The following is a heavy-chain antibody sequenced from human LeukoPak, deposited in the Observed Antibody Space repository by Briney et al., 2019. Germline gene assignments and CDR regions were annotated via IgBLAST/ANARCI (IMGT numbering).Heavy chain of an antibody. CDR3: AKDRYSSSSRDYYYYMDV. CDR1: GFNVTGSD. Sequence: GGSLRLSCAVSGFNVTGSDMSWVRQAPRKGLEWVSAISGSGDSTNYADSVKGRFTISRDNSKNTLYLHMNSLRAEDTAVYYCAKDRYSSSSRDYYYYMDVWGKGTTVTVSS. J-gene: IGHJ6*03. D-gene: IGHD6-6*01. CDR2: ISGSGDST. V-gene: IGHV3-23*01.